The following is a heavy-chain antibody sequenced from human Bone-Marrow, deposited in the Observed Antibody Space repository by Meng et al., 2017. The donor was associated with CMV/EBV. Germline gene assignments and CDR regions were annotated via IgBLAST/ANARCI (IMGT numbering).Heavy chain of an antibody. J-gene: IGHJ6*01. CDR3: ARGRLGYYDFWSGYYPYYYGMDV. CDR2: ISAYNGNT. Sequence: ASVKVSCKASGGTFSSYAISWVRQAPGQGLEWMGWISAYNGNTNYAQKLQGRVTMTTDTSTSTAYMELRSLRSDDTAVYYCARGRLGYYDFWSGYYPYYYGMDVWGQGTTVTGYS. V-gene: IGHV1-18*01. CDR1: GGTFSSYA. D-gene: IGHD3-3*01.